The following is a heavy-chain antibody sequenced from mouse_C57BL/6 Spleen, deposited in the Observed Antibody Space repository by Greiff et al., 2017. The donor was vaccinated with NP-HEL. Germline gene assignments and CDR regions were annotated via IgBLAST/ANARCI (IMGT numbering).Heavy chain of an antibody. D-gene: IGHD3-2*02. CDR1: GFTFSSYA. Sequence: EVQLVESGGGLVKPGGSLKLSCAASGFTFSSYAMSWVRQTPEKRLEWVATISDGGSYTYYPDNVKGRFTISRDNAKNNLYLQMSHLKSEDTAMYYCARDKTAQATFTGMDYWGQGTSVTVSS. CDR2: ISDGGSYT. V-gene: IGHV5-4*01. CDR3: ARDKTAQATFTGMDY. J-gene: IGHJ4*01.